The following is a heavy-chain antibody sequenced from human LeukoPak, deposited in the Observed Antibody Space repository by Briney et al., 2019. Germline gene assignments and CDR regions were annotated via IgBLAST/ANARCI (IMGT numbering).Heavy chain of an antibody. D-gene: IGHD2-2*01. V-gene: IGHV3-30*02. CDR1: GFTFSSYG. J-gene: IGHJ4*02. CDR3: AKDRCSSTSCYGDH. Sequence: GGSLRLSCAASGFTFSSYGMHWVRQAPGKGLEWVAFIRYDGSNKYYADSVEGRFTISRDNSKNTLYLQMNSLRAEDTAVYYCAKDRCSSTSCYGDHWGQGTLVTVSS. CDR2: IRYDGSNK.